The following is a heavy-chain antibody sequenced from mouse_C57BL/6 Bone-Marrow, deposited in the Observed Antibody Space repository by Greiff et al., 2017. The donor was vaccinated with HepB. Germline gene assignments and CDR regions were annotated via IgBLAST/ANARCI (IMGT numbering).Heavy chain of an antibody. CDR3: TSTPPVFTTVVADCFDY. CDR1: GYTFTSYW. CDR2: IYPGNSDT. V-gene: IGHV1-5*01. D-gene: IGHD1-1*01. Sequence: VQLQQSGTVLARPGASVKMSCKTSGYTFTSYWMHWVKQRPGQGLEWIGAIYPGNSDTSYNQKFKGKAKLTAVTSASPAYMELSSLTNEDSAVYYCTSTPPVFTTVVADCFDYWGQGTTLTVSS. J-gene: IGHJ2*01.